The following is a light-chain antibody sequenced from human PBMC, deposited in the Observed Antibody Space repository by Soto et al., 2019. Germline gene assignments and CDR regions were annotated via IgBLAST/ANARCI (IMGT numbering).Light chain of an antibody. CDR2: DAS. Sequence: DMQLTQSPSSLSASVRDRVTITCRASQYISNYLHWYQQKPGKAPKLLIYDASNLEGGVPSRFSGSGSATYFTFTINSLQPEDVATYYCQQYASLPLTFGGGTKVDIK. J-gene: IGKJ4*01. CDR3: QQYASLPLT. CDR1: QYISNY. V-gene: IGKV1-33*01.